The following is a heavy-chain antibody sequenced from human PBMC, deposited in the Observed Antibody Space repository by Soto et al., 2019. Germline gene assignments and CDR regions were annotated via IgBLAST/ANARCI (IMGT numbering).Heavy chain of an antibody. CDR3: ARLARDLLWFGELLYHDAFDI. CDR2: MNPNSGNT. CDR1: GYTFTSYD. J-gene: IGHJ3*02. Sequence: ASVKVSCKASGYTFTSYDINWVRQATGQGLEWMGWMNPNSGNTGYAQKFQGRVTMTRNTSISTAYMELSSLRSEDTAVYYCARLARDLLWFGELLYHDAFDIWGQGTMVTV. V-gene: IGHV1-8*01. D-gene: IGHD3-10*01.